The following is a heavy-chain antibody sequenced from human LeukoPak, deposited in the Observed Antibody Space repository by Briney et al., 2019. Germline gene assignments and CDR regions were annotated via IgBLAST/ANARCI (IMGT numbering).Heavy chain of an antibody. CDR3: ARGRDYAFDS. D-gene: IGHD4-17*01. V-gene: IGHV3-74*01. J-gene: IGHJ4*02. CDR2: INSDGSST. CDR1: GFSFSGYW. Sequence: PGGSLRLPCAASGFSFSGYWVHWVRQVPGKGLVWVSQINSDGSSTSYADFVKGRFTISRDNAKNTLYLQMNSLRVEDTAVYYCARGRDYAFDSWGQGTLVTVSS.